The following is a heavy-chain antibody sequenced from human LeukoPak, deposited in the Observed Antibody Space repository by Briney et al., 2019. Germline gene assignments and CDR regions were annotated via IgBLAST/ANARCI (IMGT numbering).Heavy chain of an antibody. CDR3: ARAGNSMVRGVYYYYYYMDV. J-gene: IGHJ6*03. V-gene: IGHV4-61*02. D-gene: IGHD3-10*01. Sequence: SETLSLTCTVSGGSISSGSYYWSWLRQPAGKGLEWLGRIYTSGSTNYNPSLKSRVTISVDTSKNQFSLKLSSVTAADTAVYYCARAGNSMVRGVYYYYYYMDVWGKGTTVTISS. CDR1: GGSISSGSYY. CDR2: IYTSGST.